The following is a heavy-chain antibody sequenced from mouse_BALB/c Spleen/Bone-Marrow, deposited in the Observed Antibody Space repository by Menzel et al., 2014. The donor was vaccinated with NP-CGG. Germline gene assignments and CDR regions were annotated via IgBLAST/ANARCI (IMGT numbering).Heavy chain of an antibody. CDR1: GFTFSNYG. J-gene: IGHJ2*01. CDR3: ARRGTGTGSYYFDY. V-gene: IGHV5-6*01. Sequence: EVQRVESGGDLVKPGGSPKLSCAASGFTFSNYGMSWGRQTPDKRLEWVATISSVSSYTYYPDSVKGRFPISRDSAKSTLFLQMSSLKSEDTAMYYCARRGTGTGSYYFDYWGQGTTLTVSS. CDR2: ISSVSSYT. D-gene: IGHD4-1*01.